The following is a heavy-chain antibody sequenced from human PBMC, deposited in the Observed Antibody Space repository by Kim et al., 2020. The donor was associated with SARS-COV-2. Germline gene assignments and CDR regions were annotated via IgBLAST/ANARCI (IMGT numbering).Heavy chain of an antibody. CDR3: ARDESEYCSSTSCYADYFGY. J-gene: IGHJ4*02. CDR1: GFTFSSYS. V-gene: IGHV3-48*04. D-gene: IGHD2-2*01. CDR2: ISSSSSTI. Sequence: GGSLRLSCAASGFTFSSYSMNWVRQAPGKGLEWVSYISSSSSTIYYADSVKGRFTISRDNAKNSLYLQMNSLRAEDTAVYYCARDESEYCSSTSCYADYFGYWGQGPLVTVSS.